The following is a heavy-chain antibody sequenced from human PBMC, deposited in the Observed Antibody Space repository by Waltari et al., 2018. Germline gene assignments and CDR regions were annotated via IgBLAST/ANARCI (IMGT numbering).Heavy chain of an antibody. J-gene: IGHJ4*02. CDR3: ARGGSTPMIIAY. Sequence: QVRLDQWGAGLLKPSETLSLTCAVYGGSLNHRYWSWLRPSPGKGLEWLGEISHSGRTHYNPSLKSRVIISVDTSKSQFSLILTSVNAADTAVYYCARGGSTPMIIAYWGQGTQVTVSS. CDR2: ISHSGRT. V-gene: IGHV4-34*01. D-gene: IGHD3-16*01. CDR1: GGSLNHRY.